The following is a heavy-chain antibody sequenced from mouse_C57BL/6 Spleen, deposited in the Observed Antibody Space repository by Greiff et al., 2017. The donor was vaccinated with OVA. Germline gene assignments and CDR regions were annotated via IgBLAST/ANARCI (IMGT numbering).Heavy chain of an antibody. CDR1: GYTFTDYY. V-gene: IGHV1-26*01. CDR3: ARRDYDYDEDFAY. Sequence: VQLQQSGPELVKPGASVKISCKASGYTFTDYYMNWVKQSHGKSLEWIGDINPNNGGTSYNQKFKGKATLTVDKSSSTAYMELRSLTSEDSAVYYCARRDYDYDEDFAYWGQGTLVTVSA. D-gene: IGHD2-4*01. J-gene: IGHJ3*01. CDR2: INPNNGGT.